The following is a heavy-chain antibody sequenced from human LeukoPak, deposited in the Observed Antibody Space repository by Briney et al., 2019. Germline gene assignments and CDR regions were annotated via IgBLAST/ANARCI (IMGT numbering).Heavy chain of an antibody. J-gene: IGHJ4*02. CDR1: GYSITSVYW. CDR2: LHHSGST. Sequence: SETLSLTCALSGYSITSVYWWGWIRQTPGRGLEWIGSLHHSGSTSYNPSLKSRVTISVDTSKNQFSLRLSSVTAADTAVYYCARVGGDDSTGHYSVDYWSQGTLVTVSS. CDR3: ARVGGDDSTGHYSVDY. V-gene: IGHV4-38-2*01. D-gene: IGHD3-22*01.